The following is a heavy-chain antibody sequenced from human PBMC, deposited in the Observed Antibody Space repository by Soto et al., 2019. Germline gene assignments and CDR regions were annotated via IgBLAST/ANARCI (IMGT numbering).Heavy chain of an antibody. CDR1: GFSLSSTRMA. CDR3: AHIVVAGLGYYFDY. V-gene: IGHV2-5*02. CDR2: IYWDDDK. D-gene: IGHD6-19*01. J-gene: IGHJ4*02. Sequence: QITLKESGPTLVKPTQTLTLTCTFSGFSLSSTRMAVGWIRQPPGKALEWLALIYWDDDKRYSPFLKSRLTTTTDTSKTQVVLTMANMDPVDTARYYCAHIVVAGLGYYFDYWGQGTLVTVSS.